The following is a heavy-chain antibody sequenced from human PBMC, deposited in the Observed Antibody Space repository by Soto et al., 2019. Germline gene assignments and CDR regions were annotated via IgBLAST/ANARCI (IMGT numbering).Heavy chain of an antibody. V-gene: IGHV4-34*01. J-gene: IGHJ4*02. CDR3: ARTYSSSWSPFDY. CDR1: GGSFSGYY. D-gene: IGHD6-13*01. CDR2: INQSGST. Sequence: PSETLSLTCAVYGGSFSGYYWSWIRQPPGKGLEWIGEINQSGSTNYNPSLKSRVTISVDTSKNQFSLKLSSVTAADTGVYYCARTYSSSWSPFDYWGQGNQVTVSS.